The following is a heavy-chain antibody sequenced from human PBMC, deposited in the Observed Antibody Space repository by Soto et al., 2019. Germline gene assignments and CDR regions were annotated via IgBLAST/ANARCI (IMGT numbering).Heavy chain of an antibody. J-gene: IGHJ5*02. D-gene: IGHD1-7*01. Sequence: SETLSLTCAVFSDSFSSYYWTWIRQPPGKGLEWIGEINHSGTTNYNPSLKSRVTMSVDTSKKQFSLKLRSVTAADTAIYYCARGISQNYGWLDHWGQGTQVT. CDR1: SDSFSSYY. CDR2: INHSGTT. CDR3: ARGISQNYGWLDH. V-gene: IGHV4-34*01.